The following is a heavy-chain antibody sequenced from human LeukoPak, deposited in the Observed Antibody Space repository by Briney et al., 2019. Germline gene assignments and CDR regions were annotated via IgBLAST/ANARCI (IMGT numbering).Heavy chain of an antibody. Sequence: GGSLRLSCAASGFSFSSYSMNWVRQPPGKGLGRVSSISSISSYIYYADSVKGRFTISRDNAKNSLYLQMNSLRGEDTAVYYCARVGRGGYTYYYVSGSPYYYYYGRDVWGQGTTVTVSS. V-gene: IGHV3-21*01. CDR3: ARVGRGGYTYYYVSGSPYYYYYGRDV. J-gene: IGHJ6*02. CDR1: GFSFSSYS. CDR2: ISSISSYI. D-gene: IGHD3-10*01.